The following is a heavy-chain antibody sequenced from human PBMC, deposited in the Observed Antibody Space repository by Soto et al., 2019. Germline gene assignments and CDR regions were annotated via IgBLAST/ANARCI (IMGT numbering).Heavy chain of an antibody. CDR2: IYYSGST. D-gene: IGHD3-9*01. V-gene: IGHV4-39*01. CDR1: GGSISSSSYY. CDR3: ARQAQDYDILSGYYHGWFDP. J-gene: IGHJ5*02. Sequence: QLQLQESGPGLVKPSETLSLTCTVSGGSISSSSYYWGWIRQPPGEGLEWIGRIYYSGSTYYNPSLQRRVTMAVDTSKTPFALKVSSVTAADTAVYYCARQAQDYDILSGYYHGWFDPWGQGTLVTVSS.